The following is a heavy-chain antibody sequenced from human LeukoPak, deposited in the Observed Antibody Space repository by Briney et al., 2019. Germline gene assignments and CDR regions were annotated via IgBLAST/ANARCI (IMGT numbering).Heavy chain of an antibody. J-gene: IGHJ5*02. CDR2: MYYSGST. Sequence: KSSQTLSLTCTVSGGSISSGDYYWSWIRQPPGKGLEWIAYMYYSGSTYYNPSLKSRVTMSADTSKNQLSLKLSSVTAADTAVYYCARPYYYDSRIDPWGQGILVTVSS. D-gene: IGHD3-22*01. V-gene: IGHV4-30-4*01. CDR3: ARPYYYDSRIDP. CDR1: GGSISSGDYY.